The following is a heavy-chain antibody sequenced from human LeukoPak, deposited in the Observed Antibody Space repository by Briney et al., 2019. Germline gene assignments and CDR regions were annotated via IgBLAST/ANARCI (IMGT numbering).Heavy chain of an antibody. CDR3: TTEGLVPAAGIFDY. CDR1: GFTFSNAW. V-gene: IGHV3-15*01. D-gene: IGHD2-2*01. CDR2: IKSKTDGGTT. Sequence: GGSLRLSCAASGFTFSNAWMSWVRQAPGKGLEWVGRIKSKTDGGTTDYAAPVKGRFTISRDDSKNTLYLQMNSLKTEDTAVYYCTTEGLVPAAGIFDYWGQGTLVTVSS. J-gene: IGHJ4*02.